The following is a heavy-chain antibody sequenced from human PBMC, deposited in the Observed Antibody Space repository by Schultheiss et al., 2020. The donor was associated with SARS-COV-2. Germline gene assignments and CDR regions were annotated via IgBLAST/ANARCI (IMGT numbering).Heavy chain of an antibody. D-gene: IGHD5-24*01. CDR2: INHSGST. Sequence: SETLSLTCAVSGYSISSGYYWSWIRQPPGKGLEWIGEINHSGSTNYNPSLKSRVTISVDTSKNQFSLKLSSVTAADTAVYYCARGTRGDGYHLNYYYYGMDVWGQGTTVTVSS. J-gene: IGHJ6*02. V-gene: IGHV4-38-2*01. CDR1: GYSISSGYY. CDR3: ARGTRGDGYHLNYYYYGMDV.